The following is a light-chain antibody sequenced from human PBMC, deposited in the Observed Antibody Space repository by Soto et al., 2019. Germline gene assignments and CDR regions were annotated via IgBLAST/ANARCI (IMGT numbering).Light chain of an antibody. V-gene: IGLV1-44*01. CDR2: TNN. Sequence: QSVLTQPPSASGTPGQRVTISCSGSSSSIGRNSVNWYQQFPGTAPKLLIYTNNQRPSWVPDRFSGSKSGTSASLAISGLQSEDEADYYCAAWDGSLNGWVFGGGTKLTVL. CDR3: AAWDGSLNGWV. CDR1: SSSIGRNS. J-gene: IGLJ3*02.